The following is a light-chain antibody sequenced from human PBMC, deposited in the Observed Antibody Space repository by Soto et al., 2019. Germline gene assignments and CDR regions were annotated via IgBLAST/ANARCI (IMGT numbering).Light chain of an antibody. V-gene: IGLV2-14*01. CDR1: SSDVGGYNY. CDR3: SSYTSSSTS. Sequence: SVLTQPASVSGSPGQSITISCTGTSSDVGGYNYVSWYQQHPGKAPKLMIYEVNNRPSGVSNRFSGSKSGNTASLTISGLQAEDEADYYCSSYTSSSTSFGTGTKVTVL. J-gene: IGLJ1*01. CDR2: EVN.